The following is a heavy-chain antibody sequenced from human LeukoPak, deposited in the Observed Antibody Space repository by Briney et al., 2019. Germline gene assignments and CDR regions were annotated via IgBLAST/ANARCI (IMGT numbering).Heavy chain of an antibody. CDR3: ARGRPYGGYYYGDAFDI. Sequence: SETLSLTCAVYGGSFSGYYWSWIRQPPGKGLEWSGEINHSGSTNYNPSLKSRVTISVDTSKNQFSLKLSSVTAADTAVYYCARGRPYGGYYYGDAFDIWGQGTMVTVSS. CDR2: INHSGST. V-gene: IGHV4-34*01. CDR1: GGSFSGYY. D-gene: IGHD3-22*01. J-gene: IGHJ3*02.